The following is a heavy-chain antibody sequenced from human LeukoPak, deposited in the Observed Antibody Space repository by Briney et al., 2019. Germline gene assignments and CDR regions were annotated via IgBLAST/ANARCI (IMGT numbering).Heavy chain of an antibody. D-gene: IGHD2-21*02. Sequence: ASVKVSCKASGYTFTSYDINWVRQATGQGLEWMGWMNPNSGNTGYAQKFQGRITMTRNTSISTAYVELSSLRSEDTAVYYCARGIVVVTAIRIWFDPWGQGTLVTVSS. V-gene: IGHV1-8*01. CDR2: MNPNSGNT. CDR3: ARGIVVVTAIRIWFDP. J-gene: IGHJ5*02. CDR1: GYTFTSYD.